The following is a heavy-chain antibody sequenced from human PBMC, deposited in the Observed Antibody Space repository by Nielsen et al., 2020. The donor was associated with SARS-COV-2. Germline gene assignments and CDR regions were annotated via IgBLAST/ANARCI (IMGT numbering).Heavy chain of an antibody. J-gene: IGHJ3*02. V-gene: IGHV3-48*04. Sequence: GGSLRLSCAASGFTFSSYSMNWVRQAPGKGLEWVSYISSSGSTIYYADSVKGRFTISRDNAKNSLYLQMNSLRAEDTAVYYCARLTTVTTFGLIDIWGQGTMVTVSS. CDR1: GFTFSSYS. CDR2: ISSSGSTI. CDR3: ARLTTVTTFGLIDI. D-gene: IGHD4-17*01.